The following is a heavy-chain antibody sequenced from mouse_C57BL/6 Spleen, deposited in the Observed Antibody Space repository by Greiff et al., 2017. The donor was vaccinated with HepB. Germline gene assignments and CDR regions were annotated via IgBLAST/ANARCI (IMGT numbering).Heavy chain of an antibody. CDR1: GYTFTNYW. J-gene: IGHJ1*03. CDR3: ARRGNWGYWYFDV. D-gene: IGHD4-1*01. Sequence: QVQLKESGAELVRPGTSVKMSCKASGYTFTNYWIGWAKQRPGHGLEWIGDIYPGGGYTNYNEKFKGKATLTADKSSSTAYMQFSSLTSEDAAIYYCARRGNWGYWYFDVWGTGTTVTVSS. V-gene: IGHV1-63*01. CDR2: IYPGGGYT.